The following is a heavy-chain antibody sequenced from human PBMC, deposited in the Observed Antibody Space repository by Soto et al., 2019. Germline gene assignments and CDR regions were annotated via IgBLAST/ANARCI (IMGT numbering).Heavy chain of an antibody. CDR1: GGSISSGGYY. D-gene: IGHD2-8*01. V-gene: IGHV4-31*03. CDR2: IYYSGST. J-gene: IGHJ4*02. Sequence: SETLSLTCTFSGGSISSGGYYLSWIRQHPGKGLEWIGYIYYSGSTYYNPSLKSRVTISVDTSKNQFSLKLSSVTAADTAVYYCARLYCTNGVCYTYDYWGQGTLVTVSS. CDR3: ARLYCTNGVCYTYDY.